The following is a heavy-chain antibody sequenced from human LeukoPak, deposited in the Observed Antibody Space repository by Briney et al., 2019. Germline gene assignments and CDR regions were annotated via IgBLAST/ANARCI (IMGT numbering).Heavy chain of an antibody. J-gene: IGHJ5*02. D-gene: IGHD1-26*01. CDR2: MNPNSGNT. V-gene: IGHV1-8*02. CDR3: ARILVDWFDP. Sequence: ASVKVSCKASGGTFSSYAISWVRQATGQGLEWMGWMNPNSGNTGYAQKFQGRVTMTRNTSISTAYMELSSLRSEDTAVYYCARILVDWFDPWGQGTLVTVSS. CDR1: GGTFSSYA.